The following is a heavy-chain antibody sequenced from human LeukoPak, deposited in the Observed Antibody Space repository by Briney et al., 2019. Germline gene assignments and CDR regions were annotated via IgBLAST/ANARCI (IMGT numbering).Heavy chain of an antibody. D-gene: IGHD3-10*01. CDR1: GGSINSSSSYY. Sequence: PSETLSLTCAVSGGSINSSSSYYWGWIRQPPGKGLEWIGGIYYSGSTYHNPSLKSRVTISVDTSKNQFPLKLSSVTAADTAVYYCARLPMAMGVFDYWGQGTLVTVSS. J-gene: IGHJ4*02. CDR3: ARLPMAMGVFDY. V-gene: IGHV4-39*01. CDR2: IYYSGST.